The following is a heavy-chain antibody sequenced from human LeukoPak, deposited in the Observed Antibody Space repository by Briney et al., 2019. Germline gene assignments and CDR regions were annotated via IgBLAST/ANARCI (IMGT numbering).Heavy chain of an antibody. CDR3: AREREGRWLSSPYYYMDV. CDR2: INPSSGGT. CDR1: GYTFTDYY. D-gene: IGHD5-24*01. Sequence: ASVKVSCKASGYTFTDYYMHWVRQAPGQGLEWMGWINPSSGGTNYAQKFQGRVTMTTDTSTSTSYMELRSLRSDDTAVYYCAREREGRWLSSPYYYMDVWGKGTTVTVSS. V-gene: IGHV1-2*02. J-gene: IGHJ6*03.